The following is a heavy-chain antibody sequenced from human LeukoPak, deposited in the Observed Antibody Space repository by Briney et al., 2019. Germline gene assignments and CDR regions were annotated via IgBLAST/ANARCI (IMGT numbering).Heavy chain of an antibody. D-gene: IGHD6-19*01. CDR2: TYYRSKWYN. V-gene: IGHV6-1*01. CDR3: ARGWRDSSGWHLDY. Sequence: SQTLSLTCAISGDSVSSNSAAWNWIRQSPSRGLEWLGGTYYRSKWYNDYAVSVKSRITINPDTSKNQFSLQLNSVTPEDTAVYYCARGWRDSSGWHLDYWGQGTLVTVSS. J-gene: IGHJ4*02. CDR1: GDSVSSNSAA.